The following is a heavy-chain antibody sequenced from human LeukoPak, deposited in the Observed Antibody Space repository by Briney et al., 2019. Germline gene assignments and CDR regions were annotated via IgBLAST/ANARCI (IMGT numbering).Heavy chain of an antibody. CDR2: IRYDGSNK. CDR3: AKSYYDSSGYPTPFDY. J-gene: IGHJ4*02. Sequence: GGSLRLSCAASGFTFSSYGMHWVRQAPGKGLEWVAFIRYDGSNKYYADSVKGRFTISRDNSKNTLYLQMNSLRAEDTAVYYCAKSYYDSSGYPTPFDYWGQGTLVTVSS. CDR1: GFTFSSYG. V-gene: IGHV3-30*02. D-gene: IGHD3-22*01.